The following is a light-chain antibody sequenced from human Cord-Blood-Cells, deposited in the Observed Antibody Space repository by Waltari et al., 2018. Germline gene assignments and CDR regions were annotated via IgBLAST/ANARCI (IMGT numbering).Light chain of an antibody. Sequence: EIVMTPSPATLSVSPGERATLSCRASQSVSSNLPWYQQKPGQAPRLLIYGASTRATGIPARFSGSASGTEFTLTISSLQSEDFAVYYCQQYNNWPLTFGGGTKVEIK. V-gene: IGKV3-15*01. CDR2: GAS. CDR1: QSVSSN. CDR3: QQYNNWPLT. J-gene: IGKJ4*01.